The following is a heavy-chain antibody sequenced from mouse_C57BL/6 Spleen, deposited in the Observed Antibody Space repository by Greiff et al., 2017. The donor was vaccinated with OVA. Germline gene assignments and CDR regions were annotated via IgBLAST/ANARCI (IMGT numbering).Heavy chain of an antibody. CDR1: GFTFSDYG. V-gene: IGHV5-17*01. CDR3: ARTFTGYFDY. J-gene: IGHJ2*01. D-gene: IGHD1-1*01. Sequence: EVQGVESGGGLVKPGGSLKLSCAASGFTFSDYGMHWVRQAPEKGLEWVAYISSGSSTIYYADTVKGRFTISRDNAKNTLFLQMTSLRSEDTAMYYCARTFTGYFDYWGQGTTLTVSS. CDR2: ISSGSSTI.